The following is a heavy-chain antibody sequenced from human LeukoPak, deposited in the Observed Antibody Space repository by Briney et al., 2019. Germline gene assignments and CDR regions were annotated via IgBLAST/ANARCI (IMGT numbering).Heavy chain of an antibody. CDR2: ISAYNGNT. Sequence: ASLKLSCNASGYTFTSYGSSWVRQAPGQGLEWMGWISAYNGNTNYAQKLQGRVTMTTDTSTSTAYMELRSLRSDHTAVYYCARETRYSGSYQDDYWGEKTLVTVSS. J-gene: IGHJ4*02. CDR3: ARETRYSGSYQDDY. V-gene: IGHV1-18*01. CDR1: GYTFTSYG. D-gene: IGHD1-26*01.